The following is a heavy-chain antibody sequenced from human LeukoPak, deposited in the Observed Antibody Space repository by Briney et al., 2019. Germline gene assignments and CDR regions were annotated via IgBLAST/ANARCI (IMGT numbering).Heavy chain of an antibody. CDR3: AKVQKDLWTGYYSYFDY. CDR1: GFTFSSYA. V-gene: IGHV3-23*01. D-gene: IGHD3/OR15-3a*01. CDR2: ISGSGGST. Sequence: GGSLRLSCPASGFTFSSYAMTWVRQAPGKGLEWVLGISGSGGSTHYADSVKGRFIISRDNSKNTLYLQMNSLRAEDTALYYCAKVQKDLWTGYYSYFDYWVQGTLVTVSS. J-gene: IGHJ4*02.